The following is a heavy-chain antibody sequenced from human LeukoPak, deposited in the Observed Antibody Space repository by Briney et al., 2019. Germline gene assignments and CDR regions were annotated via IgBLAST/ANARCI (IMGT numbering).Heavy chain of an antibody. J-gene: IGHJ4*02. CDR1: GFTFSSYA. CDR3: ARDGGSLYYDFWSGSEFSPDYFDY. Sequence: GGSLRLSCAASGFTFSSYAMHWVRQAPGKGLEWVAVISYDGSNKYYADSVKGRFTISRDNPKNTLYLQMNSLRAEDTAVYYCARDGGSLYYDFWSGSEFSPDYFDYWGQGTLVTVSS. D-gene: IGHD3-3*01. V-gene: IGHV3-30-3*01. CDR2: ISYDGSNK.